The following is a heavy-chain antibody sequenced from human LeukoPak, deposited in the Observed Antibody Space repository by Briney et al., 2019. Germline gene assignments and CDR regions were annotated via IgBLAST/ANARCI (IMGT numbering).Heavy chain of an antibody. V-gene: IGHV1-18*01. J-gene: IGHJ4*02. D-gene: IGHD3-22*01. Sequence: GASVKVSCKASGYTFTSYGISWVRQAPGQGLEWMGWISAYNGNTNYAQKLQGRVTMTTDTSTSTAYMELRSLRSDDTAVYYCARRPTYDSSGYRLYYFDYWGQGTLVTVSS. CDR3: ARRPTYDSSGYRLYYFDY. CDR2: ISAYNGNT. CDR1: GYTFTSYG.